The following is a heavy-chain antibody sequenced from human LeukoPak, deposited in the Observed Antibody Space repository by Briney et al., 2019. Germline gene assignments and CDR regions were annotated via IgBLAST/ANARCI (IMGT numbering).Heavy chain of an antibody. CDR3: ARGGSNFDY. CDR2: IYSSGST. CDR1: GGSISSYY. Sequence: SETLSLTCTVSGGSISSYYWSWIRQPAGRGLEWIWRIYSSGSTNYNPSLKSRVTMSLDTSKTQFSLKLSSVTAADTAVYYCARGGSNFDYWGQGTLVTVSS. J-gene: IGHJ4*02. V-gene: IGHV4-4*07.